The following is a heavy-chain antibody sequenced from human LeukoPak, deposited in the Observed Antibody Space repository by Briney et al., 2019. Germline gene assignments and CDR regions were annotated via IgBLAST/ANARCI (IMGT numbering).Heavy chain of an antibody. CDR1: GYTFTGYY. CDR2: INPNSGGT. D-gene: IGHD5-24*01. V-gene: IGHV1-2*02. Sequence: ASVKVSCKASGYTFTGYYMHWVRQAPGQGLEWMGWINPNSGGTNYAQKLQGRVTMTTDTSTSTAYMELRSLRSDDTAVYYCARGRRWLQLLGYWGQGTLVTVSS. J-gene: IGHJ4*02. CDR3: ARGRRWLQLLGY.